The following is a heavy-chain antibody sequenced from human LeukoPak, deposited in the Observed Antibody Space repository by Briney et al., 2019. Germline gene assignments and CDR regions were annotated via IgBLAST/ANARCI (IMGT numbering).Heavy chain of an antibody. CDR1: GFTVSSNY. V-gene: IGHV3-53*01. D-gene: IGHD3-22*01. CDR2: IYSGGST. CDR3: ARETWEYYYDSSGLQFLDY. Sequence: GGSLRLSCAASGFTVSSNYMSWVRQAPGKGLEWVSVIYSGGSTSYADSVKGRFTISRDNSKNTLYLQMNSLRAEDTAVCYCARETWEYYYDSSGLQFLDYWGQGTLVTVSS. J-gene: IGHJ4*01.